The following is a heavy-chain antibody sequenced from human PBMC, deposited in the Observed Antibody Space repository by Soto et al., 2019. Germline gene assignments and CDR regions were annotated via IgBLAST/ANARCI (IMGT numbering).Heavy chain of an antibody. CDR2: ISSSSSYI. Sequence: VGSLRLSCAASGFTFSSYSMNWVRQAPGKGLEWVSSISSSSSYIYYADSVKGRFTISRDNAKNSLYLQMNSLRAEDTAVYYCASEVVPAAILYQPSYGMDVWGQGTTVTVSS. CDR3: ASEVVPAAILYQPSYGMDV. D-gene: IGHD2-2*01. J-gene: IGHJ6*02. V-gene: IGHV3-21*01. CDR1: GFTFSSYS.